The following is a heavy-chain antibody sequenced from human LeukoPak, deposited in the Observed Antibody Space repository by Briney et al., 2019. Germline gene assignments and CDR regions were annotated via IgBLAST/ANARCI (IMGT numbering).Heavy chain of an antibody. CDR3: AREPAYSSSWIPGSYYYYYGMDV. Sequence: GGSLRLSCAASGFTFSSYAMHWVRQAPGKGLEYVSVISSNGGGTYYANSVKGRFTISRDNSKNTLYLQMGSLRAEDMAVYYCAREPAYSSSWIPGSYYYYYGMDVWGQGTTVTVSS. CDR1: GFTFSSYA. D-gene: IGHD6-13*01. J-gene: IGHJ6*02. CDR2: ISSNGGGT. V-gene: IGHV3-64*01.